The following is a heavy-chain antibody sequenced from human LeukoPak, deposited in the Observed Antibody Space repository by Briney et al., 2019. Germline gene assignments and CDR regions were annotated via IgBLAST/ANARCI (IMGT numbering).Heavy chain of an antibody. V-gene: IGHV1-8*01. CDR1: GYTFTGYD. CDR2: MNPNSGNT. D-gene: IGHD3-9*01. J-gene: IGHJ4*02. CDR3: ARDRQLTRELDY. Sequence: ASVKVSCKASGYTFTGYDINWVRQATGQGLEWMGWMNPNSGNTGYAQKFQGRVTMTRNTSISTAYMELSSLRSEDTAVYYCARDRQLTRELDYWGQGTLVTVSS.